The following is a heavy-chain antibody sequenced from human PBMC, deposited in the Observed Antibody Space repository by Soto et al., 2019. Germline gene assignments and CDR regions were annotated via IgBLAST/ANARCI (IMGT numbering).Heavy chain of an antibody. V-gene: IGHV4-59*01. J-gene: IGHJ4*02. Sequence: QVQLQESGPGLVKPSETLSLTCTVSGGSISSYYWSWIRQPPGKGLEWIGYIYYSGSTNYNPSLKSRVTISGDTSKNQFSLKLSSVTAADTAVYYCAREGGYSYCLDYWGQGTLVTVSS. CDR3: AREGGYSYCLDY. D-gene: IGHD5-18*01. CDR1: GGSISSYY. CDR2: IYYSGST.